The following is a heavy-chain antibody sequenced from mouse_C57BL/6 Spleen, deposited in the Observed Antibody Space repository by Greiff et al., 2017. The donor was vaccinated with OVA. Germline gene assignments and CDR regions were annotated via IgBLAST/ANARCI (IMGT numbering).Heavy chain of an antibody. CDR1: GYTFTSYW. Sequence: QVQLQQPGAELVKPGASVKMSCKASGYTFTSYWITWVKQRPGQGLEWIGDIYPGSGSTNYNEKFKSKATLTVDTSSSTAYLQLSSLTSEDSAVYYSARSSYYYSSSLYDGMDYGGKGTSVTVSS. CDR2: IYPGSGST. V-gene: IGHV1-55*01. J-gene: IGHJ4*01. CDR3: ARSSYYYSSSLYDGMDY. D-gene: IGHD1-1*01.